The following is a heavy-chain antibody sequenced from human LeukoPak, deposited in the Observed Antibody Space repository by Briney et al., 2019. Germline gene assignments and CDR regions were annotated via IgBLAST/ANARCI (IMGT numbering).Heavy chain of an antibody. CDR2: INHSGST. J-gene: IGHJ4*02. Sequence: SETLSLTCAVYGGSFSGYYWSWIRQPPGKGLEWIGEINHSGSTNYNPSLKSRVTMSVDTSKNQFSLKLTSVTAADTAVYYCARDTYYYGSGTYYFNYWGQGTLVTVSS. CDR1: GGSFSGYY. D-gene: IGHD3-10*01. V-gene: IGHV4-34*01. CDR3: ARDTYYYGSGTYYFNY.